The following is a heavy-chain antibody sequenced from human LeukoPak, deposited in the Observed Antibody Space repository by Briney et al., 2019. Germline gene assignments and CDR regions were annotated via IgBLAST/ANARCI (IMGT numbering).Heavy chain of an antibody. D-gene: IGHD1-7*01. V-gene: IGHV3-30-3*01. Sequence: GGSLRLSCAAFGFTFSNYAMSWVRQAPGKGLEWVAVISYDGSNKYYADSVKGRFTISRDNSKNTLYLQMNSLRAEDTAVYYCARDGTGTKGEGAFDIWGQGTMVTVSS. CDR2: ISYDGSNK. J-gene: IGHJ3*02. CDR1: GFTFSNYA. CDR3: ARDGTGTKGEGAFDI.